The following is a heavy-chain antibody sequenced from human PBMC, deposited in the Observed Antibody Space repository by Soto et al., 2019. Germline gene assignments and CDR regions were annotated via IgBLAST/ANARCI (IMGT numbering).Heavy chain of an antibody. Sequence: VAMVQSGAEVKKPGASVKVSCKASGYTFTDYFIHWVRQAPGKWLEWMGWINQNSGCTNYAQKFHSRVTMARDTSITTVYMDLSRLRSEDTATYYCARDTKIPANAIHDGCWGQGTLVTVSS. CDR1: GYTFTDYF. D-gene: IGHD2-2*01. CDR3: ARDTKIPANAIHDGC. CDR2: INQNSGCT. V-gene: IGHV1-2*02. J-gene: IGHJ4*02.